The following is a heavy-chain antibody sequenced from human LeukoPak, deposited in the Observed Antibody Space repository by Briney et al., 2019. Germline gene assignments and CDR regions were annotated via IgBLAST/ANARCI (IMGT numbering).Heavy chain of an antibody. J-gene: IGHJ4*02. CDR3: ARKGGKTYDILTGYLDY. CDR2: ISSSSSTI. D-gene: IGHD3-9*01. V-gene: IGHV3-48*04. CDR1: GFTFSSYS. Sequence: GGSLRLSCAASGFTFSSYSMNWVRQAPGKGLEWVSYISSSSSTIYYAVSVKGRFTISRDNAKNSLYLQMNSLRAEDTAVYYCARKGGKTYDILTGYLDYWGQGTLVTVSS.